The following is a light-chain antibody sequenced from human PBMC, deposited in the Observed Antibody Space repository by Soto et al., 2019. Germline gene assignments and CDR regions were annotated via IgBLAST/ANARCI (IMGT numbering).Light chain of an antibody. CDR1: SSDVGLYDY. CDR3: SSYTSDSSYV. CDR2: AVS. J-gene: IGLJ1*01. Sequence: QSVLTQPASVSGSPGQSITISCTGTSSDVGLYDYVSWYQQHPGKAPQHMIYAVSNWPSGVSNRFSASKSGNTASLFISGLQTEDEADYYCSSYTSDSSYVFGSGTKVTVL. V-gene: IGLV2-14*01.